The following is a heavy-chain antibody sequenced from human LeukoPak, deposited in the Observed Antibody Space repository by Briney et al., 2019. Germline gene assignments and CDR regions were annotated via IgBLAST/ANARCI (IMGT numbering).Heavy chain of an antibody. Sequence: GGSLRLSCAVSGFTLSSYNMNWVRQAPGKGLEWVSYIRNSGNTIYYADSVKGRFTISRDPAKNSLYLQMNSLRAEDTAVYSCARGEYSRYFDYWGQGTLVTVSS. CDR3: ARGEYSRYFDY. D-gene: IGHD6-6*01. CDR2: IRNSGNTI. J-gene: IGHJ4*02. V-gene: IGHV3-48*01. CDR1: GFTLSSYN.